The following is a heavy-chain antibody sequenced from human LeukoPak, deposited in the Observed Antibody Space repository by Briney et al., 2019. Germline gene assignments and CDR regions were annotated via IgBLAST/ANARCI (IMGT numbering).Heavy chain of an antibody. V-gene: IGHV1-69*05. CDR2: IIPIFGTA. Sequence: SVKVSCKASGGTFSSYAISWVRQAPGQGLEWMGRIIPIFGTANYAQKFQGRVTITTDESTSTAYMELSRLRSEDMAVYYCARDIISSGRLNWFDPWGQGTLVTVSS. D-gene: IGHD6-19*01. CDR3: ARDIISSGRLNWFDP. J-gene: IGHJ5*02. CDR1: GGTFSSYA.